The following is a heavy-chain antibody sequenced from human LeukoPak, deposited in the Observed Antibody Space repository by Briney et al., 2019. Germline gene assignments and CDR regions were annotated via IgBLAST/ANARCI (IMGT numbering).Heavy chain of an antibody. V-gene: IGHV3-15*01. CDR1: GFTFSNAW. J-gene: IGHJ4*02. CDR2: IKRKSDGGTT. D-gene: IGHD6-19*01. CDR3: TTSGGGWDYFDF. Sequence: PGGSLRLSCAASGFTFSNAWMTWVRQVPGKGLEWVGRIKRKSDGGTTGYAAPVKGRFTISRDDSKNMLYLQMNNLKTEDTSVYYCTTSGGGWDYFDFWGQGTLVTVSS.